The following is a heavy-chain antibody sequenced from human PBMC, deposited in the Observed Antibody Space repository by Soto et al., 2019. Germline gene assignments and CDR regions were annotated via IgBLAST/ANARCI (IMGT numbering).Heavy chain of an antibody. CDR3: ARQDPAGLQAYYFDY. J-gene: IGHJ4*02. CDR2: IYWNDDK. V-gene: IGHV2-5*01. CDR1: GFSLTTSGVG. Sequence: SGPTLVNPTQTLTLTCTFSGFSLTTSGVGVGWIRQPPGKALEWLAVIYWNDDKRYSPSLKSRLTITKDSSKNQVVLTVTNMDPVDTATYYCARQDPAGLQAYYFDYWGQGTQVTVAS.